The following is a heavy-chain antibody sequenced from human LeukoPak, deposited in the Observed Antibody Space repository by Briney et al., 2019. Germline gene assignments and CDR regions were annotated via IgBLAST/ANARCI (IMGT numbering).Heavy chain of an antibody. J-gene: IGHJ3*02. Sequence: SETLSLTCAVSGYSISSGYYWGWIRQPPGKGLEWIGSIYHSGSTYYNPSLKSRVTISVDTSKNQFSLKLRSVTAADTAVYYCARRYYYESGGYPDAFDIWGQGTMVTVSS. CDR2: IYHSGST. D-gene: IGHD3-22*01. CDR3: ARRYYYESGGYPDAFDI. V-gene: IGHV4-38-2*01. CDR1: GYSISSGYY.